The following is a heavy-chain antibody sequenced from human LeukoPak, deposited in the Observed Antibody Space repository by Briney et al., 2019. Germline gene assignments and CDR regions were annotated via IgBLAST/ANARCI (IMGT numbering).Heavy chain of an antibody. CDR3: AKDVSWWVTANY. J-gene: IGHJ4*02. D-gene: IGHD2-21*02. Sequence: GGSLGLSCAASGFSLSGNAMSWVRQVPGRGLEWVSGVGGDEKTHYADFVRGRFTISRDNARNTVFLQMNSLTVEDAAVYYCAKDVSWWVTANYWGQGVLVTVSP. CDR1: GFSLSGNA. CDR2: VGGDEKT. V-gene: IGHV3-23*01.